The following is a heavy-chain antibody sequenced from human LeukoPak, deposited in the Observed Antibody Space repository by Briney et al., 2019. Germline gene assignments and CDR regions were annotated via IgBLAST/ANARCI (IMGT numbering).Heavy chain of an antibody. J-gene: IGHJ4*02. Sequence: PGGSLRLSCGGSGFTFSSYEMNWVRQAPGKGLEWVSYISRSGGTIYYAESVKGRFTISRDNAKNSLYLQMNSLRAEDTAVYYCARGDFGDYWGQGTLVTVSS. D-gene: IGHD3-16*01. CDR2: ISRSGGTI. V-gene: IGHV3-48*03. CDR3: ARGDFGDY. CDR1: GFTFSSYE.